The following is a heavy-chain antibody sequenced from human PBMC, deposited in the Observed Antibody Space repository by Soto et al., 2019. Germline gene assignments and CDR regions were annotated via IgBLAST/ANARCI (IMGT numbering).Heavy chain of an antibody. CDR2: MNPNSGNT. J-gene: IGHJ3*02. D-gene: IGHD2-15*01. V-gene: IGHV1-8*01. CDR1: GYTFTSYD. Sequence: QVQLVQSGAEVKKPGASVKVSCKASGYTFTSYDINWVRQATGQGLEWMGWMNPNSGNTSYAQKFQGRVTMTRNTSISTAYMELSSLRSEDTAVYYCARALAYCSGGSCYDDAFDIWGQGTMVTVSS. CDR3: ARALAYCSGGSCYDDAFDI.